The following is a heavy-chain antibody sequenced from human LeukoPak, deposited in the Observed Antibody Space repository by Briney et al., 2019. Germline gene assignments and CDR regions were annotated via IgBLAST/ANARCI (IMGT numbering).Heavy chain of an antibody. CDR1: GGTFSSYA. CDR3: ARGAHSSSSEGGDYYYMDV. CDR2: IIPIFGTA. D-gene: IGHD6-6*01. Sequence: GASVKVSCKASGGTFSSYAISWVRQAPGQGLEWMGRIIPIFGTANYAQKFQGRVTITTDESTSTAYMELSSLRSEDTAVYYCARGAHSSSSEGGDYYYMDVWGKGTTITVSS. V-gene: IGHV1-69*05. J-gene: IGHJ6*03.